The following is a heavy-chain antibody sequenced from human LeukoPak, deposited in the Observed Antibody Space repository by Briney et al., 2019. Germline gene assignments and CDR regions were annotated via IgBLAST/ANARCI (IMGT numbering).Heavy chain of an antibody. J-gene: IGHJ4*02. Sequence: ASVKVSCKASGYTFTGYYMHWVRQAPGQGLEWMGWINPNSGGINYAQKFQGRVTMTRDTSISTAYMELSRLRSDDTAVYYCARTGVLLWFGESYFDYWGQGTLVTVSS. CDR2: INPNSGGI. CDR1: GYTFTGYY. V-gene: IGHV1-2*02. CDR3: ARTGVLLWFGESYFDY. D-gene: IGHD3-10*01.